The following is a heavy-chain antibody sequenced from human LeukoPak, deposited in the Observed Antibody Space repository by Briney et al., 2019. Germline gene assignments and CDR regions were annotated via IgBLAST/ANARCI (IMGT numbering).Heavy chain of an antibody. D-gene: IGHD3-10*01. J-gene: IGHJ6*03. CDR2: IYHSGTT. CDR1: GGSISSSNW. CDR3: ARLVRRVRGVIIIAEGYYYYYMDV. Sequence: SETLSLTCAVSGGSISSSNWWSWVRQPPGKGLEWIGEIYHSGTTNYNPSLKSRVTISVDTSKNQFSLKLSSVTAADTAVYYCARLVRRVRGVIIIAEGYYYYYMDVWGKGTTVTISS. V-gene: IGHV4-4*02.